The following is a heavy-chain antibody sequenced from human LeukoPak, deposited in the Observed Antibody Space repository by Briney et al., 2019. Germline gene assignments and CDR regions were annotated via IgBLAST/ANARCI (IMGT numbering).Heavy chain of an antibody. CDR1: GFSFSRYW. CDR2: INQDVSRT. CDR3: ARLKDDVTKLDY. V-gene: IGHV3-7*01. J-gene: IGHJ4*02. D-gene: IGHD2-8*01. Sequence: GRSLRLSCVGSGFSFSRYWMAWVRQAPGKGLEWVASINQDVSRTPYLDSVEGRFTISRDNAKNSLFLQMNSLRVEDTAVYYCARLKDDVTKLDYWGQGTLVTVSS.